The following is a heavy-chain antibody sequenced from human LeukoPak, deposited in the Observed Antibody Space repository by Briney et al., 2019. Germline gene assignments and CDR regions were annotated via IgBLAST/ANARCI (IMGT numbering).Heavy chain of an antibody. V-gene: IGHV4-34*01. J-gene: IGHJ5*02. CDR3: ARGRHYYGSGSYYNVRSWFDP. Sequence: SETLSLTCAVYGGSFSGYYWSWIRQPPGKGLEWIGEINHSGSTNYNPSLKSRVTISVDTSKNQFSLKLSSVTAADTAVYYCARGRHYYGSGSYYNVRSWFDPWGQGTLATVSS. D-gene: IGHD3-10*01. CDR1: GGSFSGYY. CDR2: INHSGST.